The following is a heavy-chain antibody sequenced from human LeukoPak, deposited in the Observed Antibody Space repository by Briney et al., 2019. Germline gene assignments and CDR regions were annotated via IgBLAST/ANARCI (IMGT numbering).Heavy chain of an antibody. V-gene: IGHV3-15*01. CDR2: IKSKINGGAT. D-gene: IGHD3-10*01. CDR1: GFTFSNAW. J-gene: IGHJ3*02. CDR3: TTEGVGGGAFNI. Sequence: PGGSLRLSCAASGFTFSNAWMSWVRQAPGKGLEWVGRIKSKINGGATDYAAPVKGRFTISRDDSKNTLYLQMNSLKSEDTAVYYCTTEGVGGGAFNIWGQGTMVTVSS.